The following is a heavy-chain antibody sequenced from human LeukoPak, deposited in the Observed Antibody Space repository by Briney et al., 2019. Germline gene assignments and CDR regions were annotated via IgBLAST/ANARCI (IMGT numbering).Heavy chain of an antibody. Sequence: GGSLRPSCAASGFTFSSYGMHWVRQAPGKGLEWVAFIRYDGSNKYYADSVKGRFTISRDNSKNTLYLQMNSLRAEDTAVYYCAKDRPIAAAPNWFDPWGQGTLVTVSS. D-gene: IGHD6-13*01. V-gene: IGHV3-30*02. CDR3: AKDRPIAAAPNWFDP. CDR2: IRYDGSNK. CDR1: GFTFSSYG. J-gene: IGHJ5*02.